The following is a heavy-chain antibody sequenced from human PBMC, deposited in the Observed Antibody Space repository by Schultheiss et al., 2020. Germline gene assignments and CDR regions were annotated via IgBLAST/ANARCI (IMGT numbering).Heavy chain of an antibody. CDR2: IYHSGST. CDR1: GGSISSGGYS. CDR3: ARGMVRGAPAYFDY. J-gene: IGHJ4*02. Sequence: SQTLSLTCAVSGGSISSGGYSWSWIRQPPGKGLEWIGYIYHSGSTYYNPSLKSRVTISVDTSKNQFSLKLSSVTAADTAVYYCARGMVRGAPAYFDYWGQGTLVTVSS. D-gene: IGHD3-10*01. V-gene: IGHV4-30-2*01.